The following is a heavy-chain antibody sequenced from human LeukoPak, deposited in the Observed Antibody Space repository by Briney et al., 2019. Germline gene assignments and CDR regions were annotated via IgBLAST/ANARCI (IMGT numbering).Heavy chain of an antibody. V-gene: IGHV4-59*08. CDR3: ASILWFGDQYFDY. D-gene: IGHD3-10*01. Sequence: SETLSLTCTVSGGSISTYYWSWIRQPPGKGLEWIGYIFYSGRTNYNPSLKSRVTISVDTSKNQFSLKLNSVTAADTAVYYCASILWFGDQYFDYWGQGTLVTVSS. J-gene: IGHJ4*02. CDR1: GGSISTYY. CDR2: IFYSGRT.